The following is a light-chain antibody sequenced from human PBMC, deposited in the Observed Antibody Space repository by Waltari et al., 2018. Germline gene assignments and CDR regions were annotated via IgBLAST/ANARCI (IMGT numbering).Light chain of an antibody. CDR1: QSVGCS. Sequence: DIVLTQSPGTLSFSTGERATLSCRASQSVGCSLAWYQQKPGRAPRLLIYGASTRATGIPDRFSASGSGTDFSLSISGLEPEDFAVYYCQQYVRLPVTFGRGTKVEIK. CDR2: GAS. J-gene: IGKJ1*01. CDR3: QQYVRLPVT. V-gene: IGKV3-20*01.